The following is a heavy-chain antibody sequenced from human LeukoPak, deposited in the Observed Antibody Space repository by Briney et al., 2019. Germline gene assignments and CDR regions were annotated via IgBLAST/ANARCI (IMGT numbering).Heavy chain of an antibody. J-gene: IGHJ4*02. V-gene: IGHV4-59*10. Sequence: PSETLSLTCAVYGGSFSGYYWSWIRQPAGKGLEWIGRIYTSGSTNYNPSLKSRVTMSVDTSKNQFPLKLSSVTAADTAVYYCARGVSSGWYVDYWGQGTLVTVSS. D-gene: IGHD6-19*01. CDR3: ARGVSSGWYVDY. CDR1: GGSFSGYY. CDR2: IYTSGST.